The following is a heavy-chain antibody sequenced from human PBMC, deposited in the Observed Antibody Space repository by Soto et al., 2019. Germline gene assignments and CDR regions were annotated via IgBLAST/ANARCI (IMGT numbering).Heavy chain of an antibody. J-gene: IGHJ4*02. CDR1: GLTFSSSW. D-gene: IGHD4-4*01. CDR2: INFDGSAT. V-gene: IGHV3-74*01. Sequence: EVQLVESGGGLVQPGGSRRLSCAVSGLTFSSSWMRWVRQGPGKGLVWVSRINFDGSATHYADSVQGRFTISRDNAKNVLYLQMTNLSAEDTAVYYCARDRGNYNGIFDYWGQGTLVTVSS. CDR3: ARDRGNYNGIFDY.